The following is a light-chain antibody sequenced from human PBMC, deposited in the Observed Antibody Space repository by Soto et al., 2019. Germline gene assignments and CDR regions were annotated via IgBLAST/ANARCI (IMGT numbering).Light chain of an antibody. CDR1: SSNIGAGYD. V-gene: IGLV1-40*01. J-gene: IGLJ1*01. CDR3: QSFDSNLSGYV. CDR2: GSS. Sequence: QSVLTQPPSVSVAPGQRVTISCAGSSSNIGAGYDVHWYQQLPGTAPKHLIYGSSNRPSGVPDRFSGSKSGTSASLAITGLQAEDEADYYCQSFDSNLSGYVFGTGTKLTVL.